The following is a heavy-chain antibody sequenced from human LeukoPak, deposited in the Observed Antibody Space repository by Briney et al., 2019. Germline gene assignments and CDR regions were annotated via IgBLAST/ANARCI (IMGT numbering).Heavy chain of an antibody. CDR2: INPSGGTT. Sequence: VASVEVSCKASGYTFTSYYMHWVRQAPGQGLEWMGIINPSGGTTSFAQNFQGRVTMTRDMSTSTVYMELSSLRSEGTAAYFCARDRKWELLSVPDYWGQGTLVSVSS. V-gene: IGHV1-46*01. J-gene: IGHJ4*02. CDR1: GYTFTSYY. D-gene: IGHD1-26*01. CDR3: ARDRKWELLSVPDY.